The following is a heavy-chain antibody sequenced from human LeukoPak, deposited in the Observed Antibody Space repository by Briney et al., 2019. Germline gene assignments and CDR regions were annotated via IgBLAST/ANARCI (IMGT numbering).Heavy chain of an antibody. D-gene: IGHD6-19*01. Sequence: PGGSLRLSCAASGFTFSSYAMSWVRQAPGKGLEWVSAISGSGGSTYYADSVKGRFTISRDNSKNTLYLQMNSLRAEDTAVYYCAKDGVYSSGWEDFDYRGQGTLVTVSS. CDR2: ISGSGGST. CDR3: AKDGVYSSGWEDFDY. J-gene: IGHJ4*02. V-gene: IGHV3-23*01. CDR1: GFTFSSYA.